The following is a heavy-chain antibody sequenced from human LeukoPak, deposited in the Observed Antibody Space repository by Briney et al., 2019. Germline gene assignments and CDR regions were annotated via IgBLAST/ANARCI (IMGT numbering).Heavy chain of an antibody. D-gene: IGHD2-2*01. Sequence: SETLSLTCAVYGGSFSGYYWSWIRQPPGKGLEWIGEINHSGSTNYNPSLKSRVTISVDTSKNQFSLKLSSVTAADTAVYYCARGLPDPIVVVPAALDYWGQGTLVTVSS. J-gene: IGHJ4*02. V-gene: IGHV4-34*01. CDR3: ARGLPDPIVVVPAALDY. CDR1: GGSFSGYY. CDR2: INHSGST.